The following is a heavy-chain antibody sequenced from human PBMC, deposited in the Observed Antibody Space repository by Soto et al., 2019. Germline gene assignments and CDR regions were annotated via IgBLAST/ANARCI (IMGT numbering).Heavy chain of an antibody. D-gene: IGHD2-15*01. CDR2: IYYSGST. Sequence: SETLSLTCTVSGGSISSSSYYWGWIRQPPGKGLEWIGSIYYSGSTYYNPSLKSRVTVSVDTSKNQFSLKLSSVTAADTAVYYCARLKVVVVAAPNFDYWGQGTLVTVSS. CDR3: ARLKVVVVAAPNFDY. V-gene: IGHV4-39*01. CDR1: GGSISSSSYY. J-gene: IGHJ4*02.